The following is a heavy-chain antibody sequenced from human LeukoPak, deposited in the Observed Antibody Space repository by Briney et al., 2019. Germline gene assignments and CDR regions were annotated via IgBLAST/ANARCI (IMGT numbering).Heavy chain of an antibody. J-gene: IGHJ6*03. CDR1: GFTFSSYS. V-gene: IGHV3-21*01. D-gene: IGHD2-2*01. CDR3: ARYCSSTSCSDYYYYMDV. CDR2: ISSSSSYI. Sequence: GGSLRLSCAASGFTFSSYSMNCVRQAPGKGLERVSSISSSSSYIYYADSVKGRFTISRDNAKNSLYLQMNSLRAEDTAVYYCARYCSSTSCSDYYYYMDVWGKGTTVTVSS.